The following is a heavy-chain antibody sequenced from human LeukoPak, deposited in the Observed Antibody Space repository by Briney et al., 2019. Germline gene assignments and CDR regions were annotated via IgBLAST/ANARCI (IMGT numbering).Heavy chain of an antibody. D-gene: IGHD6-13*01. V-gene: IGHV3-30*18. CDR2: ISYDGSNK. Sequence: GGSLRLSCVASGFTFSTYGMHWVRQAPGKGLEWVAVISYDGSNKYYADSVKGRFTISRDNSKNTLYLQMNSLRAEDTAVYYCAKMAAAGHIDYWGQGTLVTVSS. CDR1: GFTFSTYG. J-gene: IGHJ4*02. CDR3: AKMAAAGHIDY.